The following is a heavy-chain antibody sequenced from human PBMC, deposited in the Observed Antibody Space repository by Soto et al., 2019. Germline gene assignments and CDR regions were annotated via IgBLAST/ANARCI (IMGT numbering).Heavy chain of an antibody. V-gene: IGHV4-34*01. CDR2: INHSGST. Sequence: SETLSLTCAVYGGSFSGYYWSWIRQPPGKGLEWMGEINHSGSTNYNPSLKSRVTISVDTSKNQFSLKLSSVTAADTAVYYCARGSRNSGYDYPYYYYYYYMDVWGKGTTVTVSS. CDR1: GGSFSGYY. D-gene: IGHD5-12*01. CDR3: ARGSRNSGYDYPYYYYYYYMDV. J-gene: IGHJ6*03.